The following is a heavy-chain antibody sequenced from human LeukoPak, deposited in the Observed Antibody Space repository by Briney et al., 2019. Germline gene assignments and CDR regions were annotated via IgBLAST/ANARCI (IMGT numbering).Heavy chain of an antibody. CDR3: ARGDMMDVVVVPAAPYFDY. CDR2: IYYSGST. J-gene: IGHJ4*02. V-gene: IGHV4-31*03. D-gene: IGHD2-2*03. CDR1: GGSISSGGYY. Sequence: SETLSLTCTVSGGSISSGGYYWSWIRQHPGKGLEWIGYIYYSGSTYYNPSLKSRVTISVDTSKNQFSPKLSSVTAADTAVYYCARGDMMDVVVVPAAPYFDYWGQGTLVTVSS.